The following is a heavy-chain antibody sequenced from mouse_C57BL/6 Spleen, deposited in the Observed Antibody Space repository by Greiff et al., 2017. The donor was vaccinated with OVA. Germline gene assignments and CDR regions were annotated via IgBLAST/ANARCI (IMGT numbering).Heavy chain of an antibody. CDR2: ISSGGSYT. V-gene: IGHV5-6*01. Sequence: EVKVVESGGDLVKPGGSLKLSCAASGFTFSSYGMSWVRQTPDKRLEWVATISSGGSYTYYPASVQGRFTISRDNAKNTLYLQMSSLKSEDTAMYYGARHERGGSSHFDYWGQGTTLTVSS. J-gene: IGHJ2*01. D-gene: IGHD1-1*01. CDR1: GFTFSSYG. CDR3: ARHERGGSSHFDY.